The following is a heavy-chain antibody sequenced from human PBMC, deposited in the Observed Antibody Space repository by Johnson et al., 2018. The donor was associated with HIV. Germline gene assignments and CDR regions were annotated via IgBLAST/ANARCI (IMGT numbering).Heavy chain of an antibody. V-gene: IGHV3-30*03. D-gene: IGHD6-19*01. CDR1: GFTFSSYG. J-gene: IGHJ3*02. CDR3: ASGGWLEGAFDI. Sequence: QVQLVESGGGVVQPGRSLRLSCAASGFTFSSYGMHWVRQAPGKGLEWVAVISYDGSNKYYADSVKGRITISRDNSKNTLYLQMNSLRAEDTAVYYCASGGWLEGAFDIWGQGTMVTVSS. CDR2: ISYDGSNK.